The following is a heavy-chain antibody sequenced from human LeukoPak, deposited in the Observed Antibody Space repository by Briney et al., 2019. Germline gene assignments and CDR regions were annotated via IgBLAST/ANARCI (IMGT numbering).Heavy chain of an antibody. D-gene: IGHD3-16*01. Sequence: GGSLRLSCAASGFTFSTYWMNWVRQAPGKGLEWVASIKKDGSETYYVDSVKGRFTISRDNTENSLYLQMNSLRAEDTAVYYCARAGEGGFDYWGQGTLVTVSS. V-gene: IGHV3-7*02. CDR1: GFTFSTYW. CDR2: IKKDGSET. J-gene: IGHJ4*02. CDR3: ARAGEGGFDY.